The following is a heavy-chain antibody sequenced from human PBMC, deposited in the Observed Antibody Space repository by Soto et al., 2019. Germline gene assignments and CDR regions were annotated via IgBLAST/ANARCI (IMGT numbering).Heavy chain of an antibody. V-gene: IGHV4-59*08. Sequence: QVQLHESGPGLMKPQETLSLSCSVSGGSISSSYWSWVRQSPGKGLEWVGHVHFTGIINYNPSLNSRATISLDTSWKRFSLQSTSVTAADTAVYYCARLHRYGTGSYASFDNWGQGALVTVSS. J-gene: IGHJ4*02. CDR3: ARLHRYGTGSYASFDN. CDR1: GGSISSSY. CDR2: VHFTGII. D-gene: IGHD3-10*01.